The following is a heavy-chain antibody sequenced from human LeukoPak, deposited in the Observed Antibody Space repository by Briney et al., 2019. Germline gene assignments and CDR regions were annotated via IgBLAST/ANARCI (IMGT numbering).Heavy chain of an antibody. Sequence: GGSLRLSCAASGFTFSTYGMHWVRQAPGKGLEWVAVIWYGGSNTYYADSVKGRFTISRDNAKNSLYLQMNSLRAEDTAVYYCARRGEIAAAGLDYWGQGTLVTVSS. J-gene: IGHJ4*02. D-gene: IGHD6-13*01. V-gene: IGHV3-33*08. CDR2: IWYGGSNT. CDR3: ARRGEIAAAGLDY. CDR1: GFTFSTYG.